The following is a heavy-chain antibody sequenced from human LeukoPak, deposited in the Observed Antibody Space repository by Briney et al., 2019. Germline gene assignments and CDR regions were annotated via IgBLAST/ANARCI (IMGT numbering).Heavy chain of an antibody. V-gene: IGHV1-18*01. CDR2: ISANNGET. J-gene: IGHJ5*02. Sequence: ASMKVSCKASGYSFTSYGFSWVRQAAGQGLEWRGLISANNGETNYAQNFQGRVTMTRDTSISTAYMELSRLRSDDTAVYYCARDYVGDNWFDPWGQGTLVTVSS. CDR1: GYSFTSYG. CDR3: ARDYVGDNWFDP. D-gene: IGHD3-16*01.